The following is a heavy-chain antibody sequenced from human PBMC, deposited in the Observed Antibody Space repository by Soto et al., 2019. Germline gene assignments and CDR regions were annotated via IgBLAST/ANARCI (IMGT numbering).Heavy chain of an antibody. CDR2: INFSSDVI. J-gene: IGHJ4*02. CDR3: VRVAGGSFV. D-gene: IGHD2-15*01. Sequence: DVQLVESGGGLVQPGGSLRLSCSASGFTFSSYSMYWVRQAPGKGLEWLSYINFSSDVIYYADSVKGRFTISRDNAENSLFLQMSSLRDEDTGVYYCVRVAGGSFVWGQGTLVTVSS. V-gene: IGHV3-48*02. CDR1: GFTFSSYS.